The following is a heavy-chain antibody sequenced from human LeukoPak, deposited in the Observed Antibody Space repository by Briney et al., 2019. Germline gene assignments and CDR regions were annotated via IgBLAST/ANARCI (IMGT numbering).Heavy chain of an antibody. CDR1: GYIFTSYY. J-gene: IGHJ4*02. CDR2: INPSGGST. Sequence: ASVKASCKASGYIFTSYYMHWVRQAPGQGLEWMGVINPSGGSTTYAQKFQGRVTMTRDTSTSTLYMELSSLRSEDTAVYYCARDRAVAGFRFDYWGQGTLVTVSS. CDR3: ARDRAVAGFRFDY. D-gene: IGHD6-19*01. V-gene: IGHV1-46*01.